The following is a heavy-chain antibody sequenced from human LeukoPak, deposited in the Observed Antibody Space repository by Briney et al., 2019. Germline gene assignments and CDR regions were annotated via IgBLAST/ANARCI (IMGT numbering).Heavy chain of an antibody. CDR1: GGSFSGYY. CDR2: INHSGST. D-gene: IGHD3-22*01. V-gene: IGHV4-34*01. CDR3: ARDNYYDSSGYYDY. Sequence: SETLSLTCAVYGGSFSGYYWSWIRQPPGKGLEWIGEINHSGSTNYNPSLKSQVTISVDPSKNQFSLKLSSVTAADTAVYYCARDNYYDSSGYYDYWGQGTLVTVSS. J-gene: IGHJ4*02.